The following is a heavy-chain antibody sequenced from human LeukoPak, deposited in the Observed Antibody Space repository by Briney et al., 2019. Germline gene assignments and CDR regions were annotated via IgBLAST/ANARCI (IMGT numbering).Heavy chain of an antibody. D-gene: IGHD1-14*01. J-gene: IGHJ4*02. Sequence: PGGSLRLSCAASGFTFSSYGMHGVRQAPGKGLEWVAVISYDGSNKYYADSVKGRFTISRDNSKNTLYLQMNSLRAEDTAVYYCAKDNPYFDYWGQGTLVTVSS. CDR2: ISYDGSNK. CDR3: AKDNPYFDY. CDR1: GFTFSSYG. V-gene: IGHV3-30*18.